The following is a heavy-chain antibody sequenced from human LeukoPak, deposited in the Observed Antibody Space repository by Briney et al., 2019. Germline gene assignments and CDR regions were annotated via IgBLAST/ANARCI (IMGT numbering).Heavy chain of an antibody. CDR2: IYENGGTT. CDR1: GFTFRSHA. V-gene: IGHV3-23*01. D-gene: IGHD2-21*01. J-gene: IGHJ4*02. CDR3: AKDFRIGYSAHFDY. Sequence: QAGGSLRLSCVGSGFTFRSHAMSWVRQAPEKGLEFVSGIYENGGTTYYADSVKGRFSISRDNSKNTLYLQMDSLRGEDTAVYYCAKDFRIGYSAHFDYWGQGALATVSS.